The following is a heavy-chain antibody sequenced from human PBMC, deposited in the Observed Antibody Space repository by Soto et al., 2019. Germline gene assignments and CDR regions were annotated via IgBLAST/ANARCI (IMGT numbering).Heavy chain of an antibody. CDR1: GFTFDDYG. J-gene: IGHJ3*02. V-gene: IGHV3-20*01. CDR3: SGDRYSSGYPGAFDI. D-gene: IGHD6-19*01. Sequence: EVQLVESGGGVVRPGGSLRLSCAASGFTFDDYGMSWVRQAPGKGLEWVSGINWDGCSTGYADSVKGRFTISRDNAKNSLYLQMNSLRSEDTALYHFSGDRYSSGYPGAFDIWGQGTMVTVSS. CDR2: INWDGCST.